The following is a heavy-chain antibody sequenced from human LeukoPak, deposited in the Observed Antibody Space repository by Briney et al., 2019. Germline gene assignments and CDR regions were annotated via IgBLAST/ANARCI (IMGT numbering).Heavy chain of an antibody. CDR1: GFTFSSYS. CDR2: ISSSSSYI. J-gene: IGHJ4*02. D-gene: IGHD1-1*01. Sequence: PGGSLRLSCAASGFTFSSYSMNWVRQAPGKGLEWVSSISSSSSYIYYADSVKGRFTISRDNAKNSLYLQMNSLRAEDTAVYYCASTPPYNWNDEIWWGGQGTLVTVSS. CDR3: ASTPPYNWNDEIWW. V-gene: IGHV3-21*01.